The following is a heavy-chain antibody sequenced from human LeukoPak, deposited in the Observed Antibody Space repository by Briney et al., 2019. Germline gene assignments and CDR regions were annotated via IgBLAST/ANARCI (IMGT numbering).Heavy chain of an antibody. CDR1: GYTFTSYD. D-gene: IGHD3-9*01. CDR2: MNPNSGNT. Sequence: ASVKVSCKASGYTFTSYDINWVRQATGQGLEWMGWMNPNSGNTGYAQKFQGRVTMTRNTSISTAYMELSSLRSEDTAVYYCARGWYDILTGYYPRMMFDPWGQGTLVTVSS. V-gene: IGHV1-8*01. CDR3: ARGWYDILTGYYPRMMFDP. J-gene: IGHJ5*02.